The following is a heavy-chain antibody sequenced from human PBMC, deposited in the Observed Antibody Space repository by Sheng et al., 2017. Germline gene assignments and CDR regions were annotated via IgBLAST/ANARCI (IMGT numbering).Heavy chain of an antibody. CDR3: ARGAPRTY. J-gene: IGHJ4*02. CDR2: TSYDGNNE. D-gene: IGHD3-16*01. V-gene: IGHV3-30*04. CDR1: GFTFSNYA. Sequence: QVQLVESGGGVVQPGRSLRLSCAASGFTFSNYAMYWVRQAPGKGLEWVAVTSYDGNNEYYADSVKGRFTIFRDNSKSTLYLQMNSMRGEDTAVYYCARGAPRTYWGQGTLVTGLL.